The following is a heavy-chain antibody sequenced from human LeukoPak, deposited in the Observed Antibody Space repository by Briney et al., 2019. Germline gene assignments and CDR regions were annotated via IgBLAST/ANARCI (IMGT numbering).Heavy chain of an antibody. CDR1: GFTFSSYW. Sequence: GGSLRLSCAASGFTFSSYWMTWVRQAPGKGLEWVADIKQDGSEKYYVDSVKGRFTISRDNAKNSLYLQMNSLRAEDSAVYYCAKAGYCSSTSCPGYAFDIWGQGTMVTVSS. CDR2: IKQDGSEK. D-gene: IGHD2-2*01. CDR3: AKAGYCSSTSCPGYAFDI. J-gene: IGHJ3*02. V-gene: IGHV3-7*02.